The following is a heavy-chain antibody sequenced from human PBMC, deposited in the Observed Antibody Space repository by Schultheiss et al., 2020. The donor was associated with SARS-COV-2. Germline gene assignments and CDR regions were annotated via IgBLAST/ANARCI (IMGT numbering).Heavy chain of an antibody. V-gene: IGHV3-30*19. CDR2: IWYDGSNK. CDR1: GFTFSSYG. CDR3: ARGPIVVVPAAHDAFDI. Sequence: GESLKISCAASGFTFSSYGMHWVRQAPGKGLEWVAVIWYDGSNKYYADSVKGRFTISRHNSKNTLYLQMNSLRAEDTAVYYCARGPIVVVPAAHDAFDIWGQGTMVTVSS. D-gene: IGHD2-2*01. J-gene: IGHJ3*02.